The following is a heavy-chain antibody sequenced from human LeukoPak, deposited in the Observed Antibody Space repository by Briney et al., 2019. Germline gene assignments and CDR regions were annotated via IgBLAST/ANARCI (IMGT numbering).Heavy chain of an antibody. CDR2: ISYDGSNK. CDR3: ARGIEVPATPDYYYYYMDV. D-gene: IGHD2-2*01. V-gene: IGHV3-30-3*01. J-gene: IGHJ6*03. CDR1: GFTFSSYA. Sequence: GGSLRLSCAASGFTFSSYAMHWVRQAPGKGLEWVAVISYDGSNKYYADSVKGRFTISRDNSKNTLYLQMNSLRAEDTAVYYCARGIEVPATPDYYYYYMDVWGKGTTVTVSS.